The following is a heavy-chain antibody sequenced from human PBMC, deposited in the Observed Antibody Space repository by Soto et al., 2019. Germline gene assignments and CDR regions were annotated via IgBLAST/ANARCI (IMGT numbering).Heavy chain of an antibody. CDR2: ISAYNGNT. V-gene: IGHV1-18*01. D-gene: IGHD3-10*01. CDR1: GYTFTSYG. J-gene: IGHJ6*02. CDR3: AAGRFSYYYYGMDV. Sequence: ASVKVSCKASGYTFTSYGISWVRQAPGQGLEWMGWISAYNGNTNYAQKLQGRVTMTTDTSTSTAYMELRSLRSDDTAVYYCAAGRFSYYYYGMDVPGQGTTVTVSS.